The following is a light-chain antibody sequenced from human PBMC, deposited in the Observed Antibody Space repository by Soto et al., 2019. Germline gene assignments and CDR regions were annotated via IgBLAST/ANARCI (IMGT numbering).Light chain of an antibody. CDR2: GAS. CDR3: QQYHTWPIT. CDR1: QGVSRK. Sequence: EIVMTQSPATLSVAPGERATFSCMASQGVSRKLAWYQHKPGQAPRLLISGASTGATGIPARFSGSGSGTEFTLTISSLQSEDCAIYYCQQYHTWPITVGEGTQVEIK. J-gene: IGKJ4*01. V-gene: IGKV3-15*01.